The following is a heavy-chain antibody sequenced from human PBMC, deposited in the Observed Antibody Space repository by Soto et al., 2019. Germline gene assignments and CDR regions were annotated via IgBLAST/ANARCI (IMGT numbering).Heavy chain of an antibody. J-gene: IGHJ4*02. V-gene: IGHV3-48*03. CDR3: VREGHYYFDY. CDR2: ISKSGGTT. CDR1: GFTFSAYE. Sequence: GGSLRLSCAASGFTFSAYEMHWVRQAPGQGLEWVSYISKSGGTTYYADSVKGRFTISRDDAKNSVYLQMSSLRPEDMAVYKCVREGHYYFDYWGQGALVTVSS.